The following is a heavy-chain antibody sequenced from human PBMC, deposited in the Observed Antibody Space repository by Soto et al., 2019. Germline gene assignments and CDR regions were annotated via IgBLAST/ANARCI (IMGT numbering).Heavy chain of an antibody. CDR1: GGSVSSGGYQ. J-gene: IGHJ6*02. CDR2: IYYSGST. V-gene: IGHV4-31*03. Sequence: KPSETLSLTCTVSGGSVSSGGYQWSWIRQHPGKGLEWIGDIYYSGSTYYNPSLKSRVTISIDTSTNHFSLHLSALTAADTAVYYCARAPIPNWNYYGMDVWGQGTTVTVSS. CDR3: ARAPIPNWNYYGMDV. D-gene: IGHD1-1*01.